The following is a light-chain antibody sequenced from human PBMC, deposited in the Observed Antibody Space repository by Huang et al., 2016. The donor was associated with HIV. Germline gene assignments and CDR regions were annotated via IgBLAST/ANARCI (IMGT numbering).Light chain of an antibody. CDR2: DAS. Sequence: EIVLTQSPATLSLSPGERATLSCRASQSVSSYLAWYQQKPGQAPRLLIYDASNRATGIPARFSGSWSGTEFTFPISSLEPEDFAVYYCQQRTNWPTWTFGQGTKVEIK. J-gene: IGKJ1*01. V-gene: IGKV3-11*01. CDR3: QQRTNWPTWT. CDR1: QSVSSY.